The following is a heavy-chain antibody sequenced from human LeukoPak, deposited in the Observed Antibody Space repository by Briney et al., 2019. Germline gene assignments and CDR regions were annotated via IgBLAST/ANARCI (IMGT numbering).Heavy chain of an antibody. CDR2: ISYDGKNE. V-gene: IGHV3-30*18. D-gene: IGHD5-24*01. Sequence: TLSLTCAVSGGSISSSNWWSWVRQAPGKGLEWVAVISYDGKNEYYTDSVKGRFTISRDNAKNTVYLQMNSLKPEDTAVYYCAKQMAVDYFDYWGQGTLVTVSS. J-gene: IGHJ4*02. CDR3: AKQMAVDYFDY. CDR1: GGSISSSN.